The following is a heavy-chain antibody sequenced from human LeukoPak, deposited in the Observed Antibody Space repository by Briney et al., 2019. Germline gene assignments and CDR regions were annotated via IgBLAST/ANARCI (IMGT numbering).Heavy chain of an antibody. CDR3: ARDRGSSYYYYYMDV. J-gene: IGHJ6*03. D-gene: IGHD6-6*01. CDR2: ISYDGSNK. Sequence: PGGSLRLSCAASGFTFSSYAMHWVRQAPGKGLEWVAVISYDGSNKYYADSVKGRFTISRDNSKNTLYLQMNSLRAEDTAVYYCARDRGSSYYYYYMDVWGKGTPVTVSS. CDR1: GFTFSSYA. V-gene: IGHV3-30-3*01.